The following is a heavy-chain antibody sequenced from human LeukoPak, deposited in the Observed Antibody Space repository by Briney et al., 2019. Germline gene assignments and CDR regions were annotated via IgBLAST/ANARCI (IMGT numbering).Heavy chain of an antibody. V-gene: IGHV3-53*01. CDR2: IYSAGTT. Sequence: GGSLRLSCAVSGFTVSRNYYMNWVRQAPGKGLERVAVIYSAGTTYYADSVKGRFTISRDNSKNTVYLQMNSLRAEDTAVYYCARGDDYGGAWYYFDCWGQGTLVTVSS. CDR1: GFTVSRNY. D-gene: IGHD4-23*01. J-gene: IGHJ4*02. CDR3: ARGDDYGGAWYYFDC.